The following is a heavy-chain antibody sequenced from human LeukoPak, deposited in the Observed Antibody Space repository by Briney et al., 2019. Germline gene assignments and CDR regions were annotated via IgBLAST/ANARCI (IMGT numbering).Heavy chain of an antibody. CDR2: ISGSGGST. Sequence: GGSLRLSCAASGFTFSSYAMSWVRQAPGKGLEWVSAISGSGGSTYYADSVKGRFTISRDNSKNTLYLQMNSLRAEDMAVYYCAKAGIVATIILDYWGQGTLVTVSS. V-gene: IGHV3-23*01. D-gene: IGHD5-12*01. CDR1: GFTFSSYA. CDR3: AKAGIVATIILDY. J-gene: IGHJ4*02.